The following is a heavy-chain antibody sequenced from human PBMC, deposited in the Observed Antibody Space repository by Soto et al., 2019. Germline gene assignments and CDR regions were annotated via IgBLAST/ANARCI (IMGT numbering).Heavy chain of an antibody. CDR3: ARHDGRGWPFDH. Sequence: GESLKISCKAYGYSFNIYLIGWVRQLPGKGLEWMGVVYPDDSDTIYSPSFEGQVTISVDKSTSTAYLQWSSLKASDTAMYYCARHDGRGWPFDHWGLGTLVTVSS. CDR1: GYSFNIYL. V-gene: IGHV5-51*01. CDR2: VYPDDSDT. D-gene: IGHD6-19*01. J-gene: IGHJ4*02.